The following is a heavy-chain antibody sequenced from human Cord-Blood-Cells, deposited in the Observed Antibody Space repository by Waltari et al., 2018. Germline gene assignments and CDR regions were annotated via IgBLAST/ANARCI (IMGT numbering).Heavy chain of an antibody. D-gene: IGHD6-6*01. Sequence: QVQLQESGPGLVKPSETLSLTCTVSGGSISSYHWTWIRQPPGKGLEWIGYIYYSGSTNYNPALKSRVTISVDTSKNQFSLKLSSVTAADTAVYYCARGQGSSAYWGQGTLVTVSS. V-gene: IGHV4-59*01. CDR1: GGSISSYH. J-gene: IGHJ4*02. CDR2: IYYSGST. CDR3: ARGQGSSAY.